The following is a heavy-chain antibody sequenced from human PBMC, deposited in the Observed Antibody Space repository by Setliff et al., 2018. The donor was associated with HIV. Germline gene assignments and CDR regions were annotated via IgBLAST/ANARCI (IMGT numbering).Heavy chain of an antibody. CDR1: DDPINSFY. V-gene: IGHV4-4*09. CDR3: ARTPEDYDQYFFDR. Sequence: KPAETLSLTCTVSDDPINSFYWSWIRQPPGKGLEWIGYIYTSGSTNYNPSLEGRVTISVDTSKNQSSLKLSSVTAADTAVYYCARTPEDYDQYFFDRWGQGTLVTVSS. J-gene: IGHJ4*02. D-gene: IGHD3-22*01. CDR2: IYTSGST.